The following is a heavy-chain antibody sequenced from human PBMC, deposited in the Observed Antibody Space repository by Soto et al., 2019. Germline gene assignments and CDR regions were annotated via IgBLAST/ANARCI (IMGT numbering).Heavy chain of an antibody. CDR2: INPNSGGT. J-gene: IGHJ3*02. CDR1: GYTFTGYY. V-gene: IGHV1-2*04. CDR3: ARVDTAMIGAFDI. Sequence: ASVKVSCKPSGYTFTGYYIHWVRQAPGQGLEWMGWINPNSGGTNYAQKFQGWVTMTRDTSISTAYMELSRLRSDDTAVYYCARVDTAMIGAFDIWGQGTMVTVSS. D-gene: IGHD5-18*01.